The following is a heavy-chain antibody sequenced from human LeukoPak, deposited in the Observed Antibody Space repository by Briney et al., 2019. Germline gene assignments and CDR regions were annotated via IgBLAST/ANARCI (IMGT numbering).Heavy chain of an antibody. CDR1: GYTFSSHG. Sequence: GGSLRLSCATSGYTFSSHGLHWVRQAPGKGLECVASIRHDGGDKYYSESVKGRLTISKDNTKNRLFLYMNSLRPEDTAVYYCVRWSGTYPLYYLDYWGQGTLVTVSS. J-gene: IGHJ4*02. V-gene: IGHV3-30*02. D-gene: IGHD1-26*01. CDR2: IRHDGGDK. CDR3: VRWSGTYPLYYLDY.